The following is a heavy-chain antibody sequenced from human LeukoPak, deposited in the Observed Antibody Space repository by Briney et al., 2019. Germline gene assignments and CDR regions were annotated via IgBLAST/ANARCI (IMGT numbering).Heavy chain of an antibody. Sequence: GGSLRLSCAASGFTFSRSEMSWVRQAPGKGLEWVSHITSSGTTIYYADSVKGRFTISRDNAKNSVYPQMNSLRAEDTAVYYCARGYGNFDYWGQGTLVTVSS. CDR3: ARGYGNFDY. D-gene: IGHD5-18*01. CDR2: ITSSGTTI. V-gene: IGHV3-48*03. CDR1: GFTFSRSE. J-gene: IGHJ4*02.